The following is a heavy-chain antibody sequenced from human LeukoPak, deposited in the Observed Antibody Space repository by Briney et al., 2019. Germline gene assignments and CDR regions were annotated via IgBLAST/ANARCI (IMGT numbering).Heavy chain of an antibody. CDR2: INSDGSST. Sequence: PGGSLRLSCAASGFTFSSYWMHWVRQVPGKGLVWVSRINSDGSSTSYADSVKGRFTISRDNAKNTLYVQMNSLRAEDTALYYCAKYGSVGAVRYFDSWGQGTLVTVSS. CDR1: GFTFSSYW. D-gene: IGHD4/OR15-4a*01. J-gene: IGHJ4*02. CDR3: AKYGSVGAVRYFDS. V-gene: IGHV3-74*01.